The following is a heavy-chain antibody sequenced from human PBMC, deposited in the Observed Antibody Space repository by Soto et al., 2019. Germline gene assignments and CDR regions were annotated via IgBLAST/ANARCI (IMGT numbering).Heavy chain of an antibody. CDR3: ARERTGEDAFDI. D-gene: IGHD7-27*01. Sequence: EVQLVESGGGLVQPGGSLRLSCAASGFTVSSNYMSWVRQAPGKGLEWVSVIYSGGSTYYADSVKGRFTISRDNSKNTLYLHMNSLRAEDTAVYYRARERTGEDAFDIWGQGTMVTVSS. J-gene: IGHJ3*02. V-gene: IGHV3-66*01. CDR1: GFTVSSNY. CDR2: IYSGGST.